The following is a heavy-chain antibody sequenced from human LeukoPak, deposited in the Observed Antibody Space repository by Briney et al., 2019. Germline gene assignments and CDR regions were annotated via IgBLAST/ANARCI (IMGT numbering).Heavy chain of an antibody. V-gene: IGHV1-2*02. D-gene: IGHD1-26*01. Sequence: ASVKVSCKASGYTFTGYYMHWVRQAPGQGLEWMGWINPNSGGTNYAQKFQGRVTMTRDTSISTAYMELSRLRSDDTAVYYCARIVGATPGHDAFDIWGQGTMVTVSS. CDR1: GYTFTGYY. J-gene: IGHJ3*02. CDR3: ARIVGATPGHDAFDI. CDR2: INPNSGGT.